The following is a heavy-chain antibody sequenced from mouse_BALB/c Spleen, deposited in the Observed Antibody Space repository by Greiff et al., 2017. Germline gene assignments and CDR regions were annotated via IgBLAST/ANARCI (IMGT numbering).Heavy chain of an antibody. D-gene: IGHD3-3*01. CDR1: GFTFSSFG. CDR2: ISSGSSTI. Sequence: EVKLVESGGGLVQPGGSRKLSCAASGFTFSSFGMHWVRQAPEKGLEWVAYISSGSSTIYYADTVKGRFTISRDNPKNTLFLQMTSLRSEDTAMYYCARGGLDYWGQGTTLTVSS. J-gene: IGHJ2*01. V-gene: IGHV5-17*02. CDR3: ARGGLDY.